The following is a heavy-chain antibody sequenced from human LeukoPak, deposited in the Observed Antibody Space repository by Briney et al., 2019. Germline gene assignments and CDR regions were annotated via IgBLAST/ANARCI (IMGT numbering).Heavy chain of an antibody. CDR2: ISSDRSNK. CDR3: AIDDGVAAAITTGWGYFDY. Sequence: PGGSLRLSCAASGFTFSSYAMHWVRQAPGKGLEWVAFISSDRSNKYYADSVKGRFTISRDNSKNTLYLQMNSLRAEDTAVYYCAIDDGVAAAITTGWGYFDYWGQGTLVTVSS. V-gene: IGHV3-30*04. J-gene: IGHJ4*02. D-gene: IGHD2-2*01. CDR1: GFTFSSYA.